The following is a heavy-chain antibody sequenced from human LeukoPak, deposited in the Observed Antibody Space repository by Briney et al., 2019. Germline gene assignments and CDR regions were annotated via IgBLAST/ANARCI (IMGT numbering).Heavy chain of an antibody. CDR1: GFTFSSYS. Sequence: PGGSLRLSCAASGFTFSSYSMNWVRQAPGKGLEWVSCISSSSSTIYYADSVKGRFTISRDNAKNSLYLQMNSLRAEDTAVYYCARSIAAAGTGFDYWGQGTLVTVSS. J-gene: IGHJ4*02. D-gene: IGHD6-13*01. CDR3: ARSIAAAGTGFDY. V-gene: IGHV3-48*01. CDR2: ISSSSSTI.